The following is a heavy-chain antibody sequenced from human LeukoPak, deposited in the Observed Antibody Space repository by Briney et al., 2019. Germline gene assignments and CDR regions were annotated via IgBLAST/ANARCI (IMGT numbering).Heavy chain of an antibody. CDR2: LSVYNGNT. V-gene: IGHV1-18*01. Sequence: GASVKVSCKPSGYTFTSYGISGVQPAPGQGLVWMGRLSVYNGNTTYAQKLQDRVTMTTDTSRSTAYMELRSLRSDDTAVYYCALFRSRLPDYWGQGTLVTVSS. D-gene: IGHD6-19*01. J-gene: IGHJ4*02. CDR1: GYTFTSYG. CDR3: ALFRSRLPDY.